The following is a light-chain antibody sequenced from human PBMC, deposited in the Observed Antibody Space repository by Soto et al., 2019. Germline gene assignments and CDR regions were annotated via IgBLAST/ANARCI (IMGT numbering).Light chain of an antibody. CDR1: QSVSATY. J-gene: IGKJ2*01. CDR3: QQYVSSPMYT. CDR2: GAS. V-gene: IGKV3-20*01. Sequence: EIVLTQSPGTLSLSPGGRATLSCRASQSVSATYLAWYQQKPGQAPRLLIYGASNRATGIPDRFTGSGSGTDFTLTISRLEPEDFAVYFCQQYVSSPMYTFGQGTKLEIK.